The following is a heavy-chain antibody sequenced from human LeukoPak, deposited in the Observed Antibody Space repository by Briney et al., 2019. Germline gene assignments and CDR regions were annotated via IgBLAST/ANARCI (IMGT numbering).Heavy chain of an antibody. V-gene: IGHV3-21*04. D-gene: IGHD3-22*01. CDR3: ARYYDSSGYYLFDY. CDR2: ISDSSSYI. J-gene: IGHJ4*02. Sequence: GGSLRLSCAASGFTFSSYRMNWVRQAPGKGLEWVSSISDSSSYIYHADSVKGRFTISRDNAKNSLYLQMNSLRAEDTAVYYCARYYDSSGYYLFDYWGQGTLVTVSS. CDR1: GFTFSSYR.